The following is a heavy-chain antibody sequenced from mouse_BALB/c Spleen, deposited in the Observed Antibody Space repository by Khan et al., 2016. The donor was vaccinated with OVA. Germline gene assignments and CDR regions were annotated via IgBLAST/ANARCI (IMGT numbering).Heavy chain of an antibody. V-gene: IGHV1-77*01. CDR3: ARRNYFGYTFAY. Sequence: QVQLQQSGAELARPGASVKLSCKASGYTFTDYYINWVKQRTGQGLEWIGEISPGSGDTYYTEKFKGKTTLTADKSSTTAYMQLCSLTSEASAVYFWARRNYFGYTFAYWGQGTLVTVSA. D-gene: IGHD1-2*01. CDR1: GYTFTDYY. J-gene: IGHJ3*01. CDR2: ISPGSGDT.